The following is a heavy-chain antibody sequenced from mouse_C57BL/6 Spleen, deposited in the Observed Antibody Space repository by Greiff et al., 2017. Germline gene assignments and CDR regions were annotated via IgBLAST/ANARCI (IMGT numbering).Heavy chain of an antibody. CDR1: GFTFSSYG. Sequence: VQLKQSGGDLVKPGGSLKLSCAASGFTFSSYGMSWVRQTPDKRLEWVATISSGGSYTYYPDSVKGRFTISRDNAKNTLYLQMSSLKSEDTAMYYCARHLDYYGSSYPYYAMDYWGQGTSVTVSS. J-gene: IGHJ4*01. CDR2: ISSGGSYT. V-gene: IGHV5-6*01. CDR3: ARHLDYYGSSYPYYAMDY. D-gene: IGHD1-1*01.